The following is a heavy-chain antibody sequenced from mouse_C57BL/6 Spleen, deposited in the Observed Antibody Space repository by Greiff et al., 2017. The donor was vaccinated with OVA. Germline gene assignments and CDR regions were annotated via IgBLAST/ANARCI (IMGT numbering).Heavy chain of an antibody. Sequence: QVQLQQSGAELVKPGASVKLSCKASGYTFTSYWMHWVKQRPGRGLEWIGRIDPNSGGTKYNEKFKSKATLTVGKPSSTAYMQLSSLTSEYSAVYYCARPPYGNYQKDYYAMDYWGQGTSVTVSS. CDR1: GYTFTSYW. D-gene: IGHD2-1*01. CDR3: ARPPYGNYQKDYYAMDY. J-gene: IGHJ4*01. V-gene: IGHV1-72*01. CDR2: IDPNSGGT.